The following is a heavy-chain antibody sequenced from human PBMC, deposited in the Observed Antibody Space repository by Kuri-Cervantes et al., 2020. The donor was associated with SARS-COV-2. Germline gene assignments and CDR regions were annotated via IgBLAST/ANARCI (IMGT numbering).Heavy chain of an antibody. CDR3: ARDIVVVPAARTPGMDV. Sequence: GESLKISCAASGFTFSSYAMSWVRQAPGKGLEWVAVISYDGSNKYYADSVKGRFTISRDNSKNTLYLQMNSLRAEDTAVYYCARDIVVVPAARTPGMDVWGQGTTVTVSS. CDR2: ISYDGSNK. D-gene: IGHD2-2*01. J-gene: IGHJ6*02. V-gene: IGHV3-30*01. CDR1: GFTFSSYA.